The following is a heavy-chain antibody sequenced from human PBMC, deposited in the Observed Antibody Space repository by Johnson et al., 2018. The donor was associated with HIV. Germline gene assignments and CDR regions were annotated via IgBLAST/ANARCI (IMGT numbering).Heavy chain of an antibody. V-gene: IGHV3-30*18. CDR1: GFSFSSYG. Sequence: QVQLVESGGGVVQPGRSLRLSCAASGFSFSSYGMHWVRQAPGKGLEWVAVISYDGTNKCYADSVKGRFPISRDNSKNTLYLQMNSLRAEATALYYCAKDLREDECEEWWSDYYDFGRELPCQDPRGVVGSFDIWGQGTMVTVSS. J-gene: IGHJ3*02. D-gene: IGHD3-3*01. CDR2: ISYDGTNK. CDR3: AKDLREDECEEWWSDYYDFGRELPCQDPRGVVGSFDI.